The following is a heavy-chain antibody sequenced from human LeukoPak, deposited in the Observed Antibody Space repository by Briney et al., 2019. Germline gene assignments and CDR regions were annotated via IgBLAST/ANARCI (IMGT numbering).Heavy chain of an antibody. Sequence: EGSLRLSCAVSGITLSNYAMAWVRQAPGKGLEWVAGISCSGGGTNYADSVKGRFTISRDNYKNTLYLQMNSLGAEDTAVYFCAKRGVVIRVILVGFHKEAYYFDSWGQGALVTVSS. D-gene: IGHD3-22*01. CDR3: AKRGVVIRVILVGFHKEAYYFDS. V-gene: IGHV3-23*01. CDR2: ISCSGGGT. CDR1: GITLSNYA. J-gene: IGHJ4*02.